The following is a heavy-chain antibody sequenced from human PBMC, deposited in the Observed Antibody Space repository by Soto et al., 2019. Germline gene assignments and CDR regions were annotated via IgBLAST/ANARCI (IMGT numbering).Heavy chain of an antibody. V-gene: IGHV4-59*08. CDR1: GGSINSYY. D-gene: IGHD3-10*01. Sequence: QVQLQESGPGLVKPSETLSLSCTVSGGSINSYYWSWIRQSPGKRMEWIGYVHHSWGSSYNPSLRSRVGISLDTSKSQFSLRVTAVTAADTAVYYGARQGFGPLHGLVDVWGQGTTVTVSS. CDR2: VHHSWGS. CDR3: ARQGFGPLHGLVDV. J-gene: IGHJ6*02.